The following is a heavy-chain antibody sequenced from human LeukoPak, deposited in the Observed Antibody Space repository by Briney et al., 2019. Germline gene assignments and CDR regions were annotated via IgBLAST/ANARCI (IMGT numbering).Heavy chain of an antibody. CDR2: ISWNSGSI. CDR1: GFTFDDYS. V-gene: IGHV3-9*01. Sequence: GRSLRLSCAASGFTFDDYSMHWVRQAPGKGLEWVSGISWNSGSIRYADSVKGRFTISRDNAENSLYLQMNSLRAEDTALYYCAKDMQYQLLLGWFDPWGQGTLVPVFS. D-gene: IGHD2-2*01. CDR3: AKDMQYQLLLGWFDP. J-gene: IGHJ5*02.